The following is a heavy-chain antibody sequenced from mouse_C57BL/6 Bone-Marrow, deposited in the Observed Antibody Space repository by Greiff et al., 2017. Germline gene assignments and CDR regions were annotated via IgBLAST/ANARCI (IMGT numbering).Heavy chain of an antibody. D-gene: IGHD1-1*01. Sequence: VQLQQSGAELARPGASVKLSCKASGYTFTSYGISWVKQRPGQGLEWIGEIYPRSGNTYYNEKFKGKATLTADKSSSTAYMELRSLTSEDSAVYFCARKLRAYWGQGTLVTVSA. V-gene: IGHV1-81*01. CDR1: GYTFTSYG. CDR2: IYPRSGNT. J-gene: IGHJ3*01. CDR3: ARKLRAY.